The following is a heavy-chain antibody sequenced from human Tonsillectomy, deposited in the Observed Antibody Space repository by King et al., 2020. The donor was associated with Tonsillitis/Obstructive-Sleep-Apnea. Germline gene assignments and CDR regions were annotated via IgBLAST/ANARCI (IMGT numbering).Heavy chain of an antibody. V-gene: IGHV3-15*01. J-gene: IGHJ5*02. CDR3: ARAKEPFFWSGQTNWFDP. D-gene: IGHD3-3*01. CDR2: IRSKSDGGTA. Sequence: QLVQSGGGLVKPGGSLRLSCAASGFTFTNAWLSWIRQAPGKGLEWVGRIRSKSDGGTADHAAPVKGRFTISRDDSKNTLYLQLNSLKTEDTAVYYCARAKEPFFWSGQTNWFDPWGQGTLVTVSS. CDR1: GFTFTNAW.